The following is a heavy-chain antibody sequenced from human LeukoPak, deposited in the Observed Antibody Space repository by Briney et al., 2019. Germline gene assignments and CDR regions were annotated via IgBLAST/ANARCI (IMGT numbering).Heavy chain of an antibody. CDR2: IHYSGSA. Sequence: SETLSLTCTVSGGPIRTYQWSWIRQPPGKGLEWIGNIHYSGSANYNPSLKSRVIISVDTSKNQFSLKLSSVTAADTAVYYCASPPGYWGQGTLVTVSS. J-gene: IGHJ4*02. CDR1: GGPIRTYQ. CDR3: ASPPGY. V-gene: IGHV4-59*12.